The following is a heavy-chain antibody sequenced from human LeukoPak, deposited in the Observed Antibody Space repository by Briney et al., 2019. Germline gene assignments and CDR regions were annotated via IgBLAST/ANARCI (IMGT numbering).Heavy chain of an antibody. J-gene: IGHJ4*02. CDR2: IYYSGST. D-gene: IGHD1-26*01. CDR1: GGSISSGGYY. CDR3: ARGVWEPYY. V-gene: IGHV4-61*08. Sequence: SETLSLTCTVSGGSISSGGYYWSWIRQHPGKGLEWIGYIYYSGSTNYNPSLKSRVTISVDMSKNQFSLKLSSVTAADTAVYFCARGVWEPYYWGQGTLVTVSS.